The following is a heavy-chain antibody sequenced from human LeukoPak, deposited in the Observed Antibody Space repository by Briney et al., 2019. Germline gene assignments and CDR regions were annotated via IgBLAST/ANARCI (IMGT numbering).Heavy chain of an antibody. CDR1: GGSFSGHY. V-gene: IGHV4-34*01. CDR3: ARGNPQWLVRWMYNWFDP. CDR2: INHSGST. D-gene: IGHD6-19*01. J-gene: IGHJ5*02. Sequence: SETLSLTCAVYGGSFSGHYWSWIRQPPGKGLEWIGEINHSGSTNYNPSLKSRVTISVDTSKNQFSLKLSSVTAADTAVYYCARGNPQWLVRWMYNWFDPWGQGTLVTVSS.